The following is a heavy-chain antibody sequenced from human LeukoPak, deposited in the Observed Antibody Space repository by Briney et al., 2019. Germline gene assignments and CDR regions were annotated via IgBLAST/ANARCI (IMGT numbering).Heavy chain of an antibody. CDR2: ISGSGGST. Sequence: GGSLRLSCVASGFTFSSYAVTWVRQAPGKGLEWVSAISGSGGSTYYADSVKGRFTISRDNSKNTLYLQMNSLRAEDTAVYSCAKTKRYPYYFDYWGQGILVTVSS. CDR1: GFTFSSYA. D-gene: IGHD1-14*01. CDR3: AKTKRYPYYFDY. V-gene: IGHV3-23*01. J-gene: IGHJ4*02.